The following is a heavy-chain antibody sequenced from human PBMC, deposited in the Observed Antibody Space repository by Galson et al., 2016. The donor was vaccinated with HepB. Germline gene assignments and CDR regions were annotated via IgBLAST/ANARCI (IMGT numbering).Heavy chain of an antibody. CDR3: ARIHRKLSTIDY. V-gene: IGHV2-70*01. CDR1: GFSLSTSDMC. CDR2: IDWADNN. J-gene: IGHJ4*02. D-gene: IGHD2-15*01. Sequence: PALVKPTQTLTLTCTFSGFSLSTSDMCVSWIRQPPGKALEWLALIDWADNNYYSTSLKTRLTISKDTSKNQVVLTMTNMDPVDTATYFCARIHRKLSTIDYWGQGSLVTVSS.